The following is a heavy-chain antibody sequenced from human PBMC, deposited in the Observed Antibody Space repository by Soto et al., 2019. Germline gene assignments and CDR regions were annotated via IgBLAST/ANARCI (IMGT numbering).Heavy chain of an antibody. CDR1: GGSFSGDY. J-gene: IGHJ6*03. D-gene: IGHD2-2*01. Sequence: SETLSLTCAVYGGSFSGDYWSWIRQPPGKGLEWIGEINHSGSTNYNPSLKSRVTISVDTSKNQFSLKLSSVTAADTAVYYCARGGYIVAEPAASSGYYCVDVWGKGTTVTVSS. V-gene: IGHV4-34*01. CDR2: INHSGST. CDR3: ARGGYIVAEPAASSGYYCVDV.